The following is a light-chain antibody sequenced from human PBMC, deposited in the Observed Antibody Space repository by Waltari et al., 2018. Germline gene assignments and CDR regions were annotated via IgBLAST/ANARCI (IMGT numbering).Light chain of an antibody. V-gene: IGLV2-14*03. Sequence: QSALTQPASVSGSPGQSITISCTGSSSDVGRYNFVSWYQQHPGKAPKLVIFDVTDRPSGVSDRFSGSQSGNTASLTISGLQPEDEADYYCSSHTTSSTLVFGGGTRVTVL. CDR2: DVT. CDR3: SSHTTSSTLV. CDR1: SSDVGRYNF. J-gene: IGLJ2*01.